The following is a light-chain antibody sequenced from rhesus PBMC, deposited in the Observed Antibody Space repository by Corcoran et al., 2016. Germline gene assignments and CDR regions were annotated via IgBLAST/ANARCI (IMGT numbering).Light chain of an antibody. CDR3: QHGYGTPLYS. Sequence: DIQMTQSPSSLSASAGDRVTITCPASQDISNNLAWYQQKPGRFPKHMIYRASNLESGVPSRFSGSQSGTDFTLTISSLQPEDFATYYCQHGYGTPLYSFGQGTKVDIK. V-gene: IGKV1-25*01. J-gene: IGKJ2*01. CDR1: QDISNN. CDR2: RAS.